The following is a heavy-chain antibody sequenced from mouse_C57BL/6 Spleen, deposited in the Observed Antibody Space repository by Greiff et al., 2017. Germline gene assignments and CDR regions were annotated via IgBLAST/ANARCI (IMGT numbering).Heavy chain of an antibody. Sequence: QVHVKQSGAELARPGASVKLSCKASGYTFTSYGISWVKQRTGQGLEWIGEIYPRSGNTYYNEKFKGKATLTADKSSSTAYMELRSLTSEDSAVYFCARPITTVVATRGYFDVWGTGTTVTVSS. CDR1: GYTFTSYG. J-gene: IGHJ1*03. D-gene: IGHD1-1*01. V-gene: IGHV1-81*01. CDR3: ARPITTVVATRGYFDV. CDR2: IYPRSGNT.